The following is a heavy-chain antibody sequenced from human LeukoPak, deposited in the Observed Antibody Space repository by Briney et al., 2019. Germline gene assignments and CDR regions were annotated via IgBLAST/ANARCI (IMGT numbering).Heavy chain of an antibody. CDR2: IKSKTDGGTT. CDR3: AKDWGAYCGGDCYGFDY. V-gene: IGHV3-15*01. J-gene: IGHJ4*02. D-gene: IGHD2-21*02. CDR1: GFTFSNAW. Sequence: PGGSLRLSCAASGFTFSNAWMSWVRQAPGKGLEWVGRIKSKTDGGTTDYAAPVKGRFTISRDDSKNTLYLQMNSLRAEDTAVYYCAKDWGAYCGGDCYGFDYWGQGTLVTVSS.